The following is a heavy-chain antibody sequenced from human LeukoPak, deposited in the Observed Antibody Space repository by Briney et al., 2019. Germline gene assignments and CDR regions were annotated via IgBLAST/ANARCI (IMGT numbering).Heavy chain of an antibody. D-gene: IGHD3-10*01. V-gene: IGHV7-4-1*02. Sequence: ASVKVSCKAAGYKFTSYVINWARQAPGQGLEWMGWINPDTRNPTYAQGFTGRFVFSFDTSVSTAYLQISQLKAEDTAVYYCARSQDNYAAGSYSYWGQGTLVTVSS. CDR1: GYKFTSYV. CDR2: INPDTRNP. J-gene: IGHJ4*02. CDR3: ARSQDNYAAGSYSY.